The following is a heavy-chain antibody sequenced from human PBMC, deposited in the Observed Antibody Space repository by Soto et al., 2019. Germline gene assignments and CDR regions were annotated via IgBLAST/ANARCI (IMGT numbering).Heavy chain of an antibody. CDR1: GGSISSSSYY. CDR3: ARHEDDYDILTGFRVSWFDP. Sequence: SETLSLTCTVSGGSISSSSYYWGWIRQPPGKGLEWIGSIYYSGSTYYNPSLKSRVTMSVDTSKNQFSLKLSSVTAADTAVYYCARHEDDYDILTGFRVSWFDPWGQGTLVTVSS. CDR2: IYYSGST. J-gene: IGHJ5*02. V-gene: IGHV4-39*01. D-gene: IGHD3-9*01.